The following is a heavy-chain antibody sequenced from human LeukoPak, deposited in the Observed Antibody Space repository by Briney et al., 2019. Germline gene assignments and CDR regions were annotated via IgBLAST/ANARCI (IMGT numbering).Heavy chain of an antibody. Sequence: PGGSLRLSCSASGFTFSSYAVHWVRQAPGKGLEYASAISSNGGSTYYADSVKGRFTISRDNSKNTLYLQMSSLRAEDTAVYYCVKGQYYYGSGSYYGDYWGQGTLATVSS. CDR1: GFTFSSYA. CDR3: VKGQYYYGSGSYYGDY. V-gene: IGHV3-64D*06. J-gene: IGHJ4*02. CDR2: ISSNGGST. D-gene: IGHD3-10*01.